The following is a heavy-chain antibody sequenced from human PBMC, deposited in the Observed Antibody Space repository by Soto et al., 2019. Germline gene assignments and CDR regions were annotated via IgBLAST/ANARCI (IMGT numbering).Heavy chain of an antibody. CDR3: ARDGRAVAGTSKGYYYYGMDV. V-gene: IGHV4-39*02. CDR1: GGSISSNSYY. Sequence: SETLSLTCTVSGGSISSNSYYWGWIRQPPGKGLEWIGSIYYSGSTYYNPSLKSRVTISVDTSKNQFSLKLSSVTAADTAVYYCARDGRAVAGTSKGYYYYGMDVWGQGTTVTVSS. D-gene: IGHD6-19*01. CDR2: IYYSGST. J-gene: IGHJ6*02.